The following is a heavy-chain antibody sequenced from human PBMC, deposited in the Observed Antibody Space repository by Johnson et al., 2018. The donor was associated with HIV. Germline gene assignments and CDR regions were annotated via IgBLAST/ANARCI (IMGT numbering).Heavy chain of an antibody. D-gene: IGHD7-27*01. V-gene: IGHV3-7*05. CDR3: AKDRNWGASGAFDI. Sequence: VQLVESGGDLVQPGGSLRLSCAASGFAFSNHWMSWVRQAPGKGLEWVANIKQDGSEKYYVDSVKGRFTISRDNAKNSLYLQIDSLRAEDTAMYYCAKDRNWGASGAFDIWGQGTMVTVSS. CDR2: IKQDGSEK. CDR1: GFAFSNHW. J-gene: IGHJ3*02.